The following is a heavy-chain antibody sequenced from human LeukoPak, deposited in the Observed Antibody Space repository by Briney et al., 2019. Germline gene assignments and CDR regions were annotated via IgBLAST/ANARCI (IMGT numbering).Heavy chain of an antibody. V-gene: IGHV1-69*13. Sequence: SVKVSCKASGGTFSSYAISWVRQAPGQGLEWMGGIIPIFGTANYAQKFQGRVTITADESTSTAYMELSSLRSEDTAVYYCARGPIRTYYYESSGLYFDYWGQGTLVTVSS. J-gene: IGHJ4*02. CDR2: IIPIFGTA. D-gene: IGHD3-22*01. CDR3: ARGPIRTYYYESSGLYFDY. CDR1: GGTFSSYA.